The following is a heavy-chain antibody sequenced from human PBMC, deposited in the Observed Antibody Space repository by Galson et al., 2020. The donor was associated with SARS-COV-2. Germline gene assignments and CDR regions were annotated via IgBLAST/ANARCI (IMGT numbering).Heavy chain of an antibody. CDR2: FDPEDGET. Sequence: ASAKVSCKVSGYTLTELSMHWVRQAPGKGLEWMGGFDPEDGETIYAQKFQGRVTMTEDTSTDTAYMELSSLRSEDTAVYYCATGSVAAGKVLGWFDPWGQGTLVTVSS. V-gene: IGHV1-24*01. J-gene: IGHJ5*02. D-gene: IGHD6-13*01. CDR1: GYTLTELS. CDR3: ATGSVAAGKVLGWFDP.